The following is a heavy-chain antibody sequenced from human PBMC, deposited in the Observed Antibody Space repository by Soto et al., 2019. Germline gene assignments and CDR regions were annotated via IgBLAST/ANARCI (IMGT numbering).Heavy chain of an antibody. CDR3: ARTRGDYYDSSGYPLVYFDY. V-gene: IGHV4-30-4*01. CDR1: GGSISSGDYY. D-gene: IGHD3-22*01. J-gene: IGHJ4*02. CDR2: IYYSGST. Sequence: SETLSLTCTVSGGSISSGDYYWSWIRQPPGKGLEWIGYIYYSGSTYYNPSLKSRVTISVDTSKNQFSLKLSSVTAADTAVYYCARTRGDYYDSSGYPLVYFDYWGQGTLVT.